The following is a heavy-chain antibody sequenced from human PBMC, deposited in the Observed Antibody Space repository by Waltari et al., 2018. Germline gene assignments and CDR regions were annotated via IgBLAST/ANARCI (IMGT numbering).Heavy chain of an antibody. J-gene: IGHJ3*02. CDR2: IYPSGST. CDR3: ARTVTTIGAFDI. D-gene: IGHD4-17*01. V-gene: IGHV4-61*09. Sequence: QVQLQESGPGLVKPSQTLSLTCTVSGGSISSGSYYWSWIRQPAGKGLEWIGYIYPSGSTKYNPSHKSRVTRSGDTTKNQCSLKRSSVTAADTAVYYCARTVTTIGAFDIWGQGTMVTVSS. CDR1: GGSISSGSYY.